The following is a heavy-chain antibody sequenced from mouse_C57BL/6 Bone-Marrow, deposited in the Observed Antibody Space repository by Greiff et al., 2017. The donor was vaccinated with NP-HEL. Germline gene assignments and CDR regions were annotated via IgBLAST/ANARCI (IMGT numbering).Heavy chain of an antibody. V-gene: IGHV7-3*01. CDR3: ARSIYCDYADDPFYAMDY. Sequence: EVKVVESGGGLVQPGGSLSLSCAASGFTFTDYYMSWVRQPPGKALEWMGFIRNKANGYATDYSASVKGRFTISRDNSQSILYLQMNALRAEDSATYYCARSIYCDYADDPFYAMDYWGQGTSVTVSS. CDR2: IRNKANGYAT. CDR1: GFTFTDYY. D-gene: IGHD2-4*01. J-gene: IGHJ4*01.